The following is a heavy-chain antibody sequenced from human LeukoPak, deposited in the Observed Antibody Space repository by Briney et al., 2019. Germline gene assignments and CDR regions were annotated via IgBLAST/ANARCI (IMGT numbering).Heavy chain of an antibody. CDR1: GFTFSSYG. J-gene: IGHJ5*02. Sequence: PGGSLRLSCAASGFTFSSYGMHWVRQAPGKGLEWVAFIRYDGSNKYYADSVKGRFTISRDNSKNTLYLQMNSLRAEDTAVYYCAKGLYSTVVPAALYNWFDPWGQGTLVTVSS. CDR3: AKGLYSTVVPAALYNWFDP. V-gene: IGHV3-30*02. D-gene: IGHD2-2*01. CDR2: IRYDGSNK.